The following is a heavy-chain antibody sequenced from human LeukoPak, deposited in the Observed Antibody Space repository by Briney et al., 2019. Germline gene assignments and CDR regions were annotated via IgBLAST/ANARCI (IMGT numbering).Heavy chain of an antibody. CDR3: ARAFRHYYDSSGPPGAFDI. J-gene: IGHJ3*02. D-gene: IGHD3-22*01. V-gene: IGHV3-53*01. CDR1: GFTVSSNY. CDR2: IYSGGST. Sequence: GGSLRLSCAASGFTVSSNYMSWVRQAPGKGLEWVSVIYSGGSTYYADSVKGRFTISRDNSKNSLYLQMNSLRAEDTAVYYCARAFRHYYDSSGPPGAFDIWGQGTMVTVSS.